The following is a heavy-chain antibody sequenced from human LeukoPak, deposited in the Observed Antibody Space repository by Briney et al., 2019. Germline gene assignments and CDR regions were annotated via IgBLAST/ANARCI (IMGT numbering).Heavy chain of an antibody. CDR1: GGSISSSSYY. J-gene: IGHJ5*02. D-gene: IGHD3-10*01. Sequence: SETLSLTCTVSGGSISSSSYYWGWIRQPPGKGLEWIGSIYYSGSTYYNPSLKSRVTISVDTSKNQFSLKLSSVTAADTAVYYCARGRKIWFGELSWFDPWGQGTLVTVSS. CDR3: ARGRKIWFGELSWFDP. V-gene: IGHV4-39*07. CDR2: IYYSGST.